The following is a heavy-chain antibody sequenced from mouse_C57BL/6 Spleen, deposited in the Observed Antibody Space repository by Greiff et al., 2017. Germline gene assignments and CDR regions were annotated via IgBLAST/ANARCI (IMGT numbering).Heavy chain of an antibody. CDR1: GYTFTDYY. CDR2: INPNNGGT. V-gene: IGHV1-26*01. J-gene: IGHJ2*01. Sequence: EVQLQQSGPELVKPGASVKISCKASGYTFTDYYMNWVKQSHGKSLEWIGDINPNNGGTSYNQKFKGKATLTVDKSSSTAYMELRSLTSEDSAVYYCARTYDGYFDYWGQGTTRTVSS. CDR3: ARTYDGYFDY. D-gene: IGHD2-12*01.